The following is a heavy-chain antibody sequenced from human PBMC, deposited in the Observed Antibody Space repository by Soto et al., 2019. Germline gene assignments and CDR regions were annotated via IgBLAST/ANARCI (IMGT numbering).Heavy chain of an antibody. J-gene: IGHJ6*02. V-gene: IGHV1-69*13. CDR2: FIPIFGTA. CDR3: ARDMRDIVVVPAATLAGLYGMDV. CDR1: GGTFSSYA. Sequence: SVKVSCKASGGTFSSYAISWVRQAPGQGLEWMGRFIPIFGTANYAQKFQGRVTITADESTSTAYMELSSLRSEDTAVYYCARDMRDIVVVPAATLAGLYGMDVWGQGTTVTVSS. D-gene: IGHD2-2*01.